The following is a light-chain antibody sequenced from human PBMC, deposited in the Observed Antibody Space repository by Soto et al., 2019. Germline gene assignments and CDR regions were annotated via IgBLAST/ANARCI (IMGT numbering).Light chain of an antibody. CDR3: QQYNSYSQT. CDR2: KAS. Sequence: IQMTQSPSTLSASVGDRVTITFRASQTISNWLAWYQQKPGKAPKLLIYKASTLESAVPSRFSGSGSGTEFTLTISGLQPGDFATYYCQQYNSYSQTFGQGTKVDIK. V-gene: IGKV1-5*03. J-gene: IGKJ1*01. CDR1: QTISNW.